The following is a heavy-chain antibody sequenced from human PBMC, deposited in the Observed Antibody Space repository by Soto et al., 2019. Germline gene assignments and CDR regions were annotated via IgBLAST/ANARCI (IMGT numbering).Heavy chain of an antibody. Sequence: GESLKISCKGSGYSFTSYWIGWVRQMPGKGLEWMGIIYPGDSDTRYSPSFQGQVTISADKSISTAYLQWSSQKASDTAMYYCARLGSYGYDWENWFDPWGQGTLVTVSS. CDR3: ARLGSYGYDWENWFDP. D-gene: IGHD5-18*01. CDR1: GYSFTSYW. CDR2: IYPGDSDT. J-gene: IGHJ5*02. V-gene: IGHV5-51*01.